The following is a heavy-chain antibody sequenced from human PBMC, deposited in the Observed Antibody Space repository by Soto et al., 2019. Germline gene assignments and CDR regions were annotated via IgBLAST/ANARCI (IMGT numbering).Heavy chain of an antibody. D-gene: IGHD2-8*01. V-gene: IGHV4-34*01. CDR2: INHSGST. Sequence: SETLSLTCAVYGGSFSGYYWSWIRQPPGKGLEWIGEINHSGSTNYNPSLKSRVTISVDTSKNQFSLKLSSVTAADTAVYYCARGLYGVGYYYYMDVWGKGTTVTVSS. CDR1: GGSFSGYY. CDR3: ARGLYGVGYYYYMDV. J-gene: IGHJ6*03.